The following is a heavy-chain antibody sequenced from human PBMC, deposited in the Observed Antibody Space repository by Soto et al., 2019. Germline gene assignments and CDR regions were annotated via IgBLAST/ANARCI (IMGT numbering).Heavy chain of an antibody. CDR2: INAGNGNT. J-gene: IGHJ6*03. V-gene: IGHV1-3*01. Sequence: ASVKVSCKASGYTFTSYAMHWVRQAPGQRLEWMGWINAGNGNTKYSQKFQGRVTITRDTSASTAYMELSSLRSEDTAVYYCARSPLGWPHPYCSGGSCTHMDVWGKGTTVTVSS. D-gene: IGHD2-15*01. CDR1: GYTFTSYA. CDR3: ARSPLGWPHPYCSGGSCTHMDV.